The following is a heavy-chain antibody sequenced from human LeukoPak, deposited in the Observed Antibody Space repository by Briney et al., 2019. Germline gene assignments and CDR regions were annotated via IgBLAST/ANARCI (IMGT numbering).Heavy chain of an antibody. J-gene: IGHJ4*02. CDR2: IYYSGST. Sequence: SETLSLTCTVSGGSISSYYWSWIRQPPGKGLEWIGYIYYSGSTYYNPSLKSRVTISVDTSKNQFSLKLSSVTAADTAVYYCARQTQWPDYWGQGTLVTVSS. V-gene: IGHV4-59*08. CDR3: ARQTQWPDY. D-gene: IGHD6-19*01. CDR1: GGSISSYY.